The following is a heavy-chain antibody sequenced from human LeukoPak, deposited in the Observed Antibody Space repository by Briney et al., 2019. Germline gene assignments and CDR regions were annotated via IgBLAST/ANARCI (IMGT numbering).Heavy chain of an antibody. CDR2: INPNSGGT. D-gene: IGHD3-3*01. J-gene: IGHJ4*02. CDR1: GYSFTGYY. Sequence: ASVKVSCKTSGYSFTGYYIHWVRQAPGQGLEWMGWINPNSGGTNYPQKFQDRVTMTRDTSISTAYMELSRLRSDDTAVYYCARVSLYGNYVDYWGQGTLVTVSS. CDR3: ARVSLYGNYVDY. V-gene: IGHV1-2*02.